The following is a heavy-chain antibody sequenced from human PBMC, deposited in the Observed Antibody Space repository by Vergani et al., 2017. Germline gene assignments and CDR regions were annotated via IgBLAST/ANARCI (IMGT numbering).Heavy chain of an antibody. Sequence: QVQLVQSGAEVKKPGASVKVSCKASGYTFTSYGISWVRQAPGQGLEWMGWISAYNGNTNYAQKLQGRVTMTTDTSTSTAYMELRSLRSDDTAVYYCASVGQPDGYCSSTSCYRGYYYYMVVWGKGP. CDR1: GYTFTSYG. J-gene: IGHJ6*03. V-gene: IGHV1-18*01. CDR2: ISAYNGNT. CDR3: ASVGQPDGYCSSTSCYRGYYYYMVV. D-gene: IGHD2-2*02.